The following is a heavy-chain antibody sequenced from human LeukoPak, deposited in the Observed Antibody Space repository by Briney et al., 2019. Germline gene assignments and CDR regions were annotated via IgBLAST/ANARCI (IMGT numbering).Heavy chain of an antibody. CDR3: ARGRLGDSFDY. V-gene: IGHV4-61*02. CDR1: GGSITSGSYY. CDR2: IYISDST. D-gene: IGHD3-16*01. J-gene: IGHJ4*02. Sequence: SETLSLTCIVSGGSITSGSYYWNWIRQPAGKGLEWIGRIYISDSTNYNPSLKSRVTIPVDTSKNQFSLNLSSVTAADTAVYYCARGRLGDSFDYWGQGILVTVSS.